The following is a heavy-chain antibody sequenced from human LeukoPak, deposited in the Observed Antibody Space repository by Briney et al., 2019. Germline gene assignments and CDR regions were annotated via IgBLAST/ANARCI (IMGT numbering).Heavy chain of an antibody. J-gene: IGHJ4*02. CDR3: ARERRGYSYGLIDY. V-gene: IGHV4-34*01. D-gene: IGHD5-18*01. Sequence: PSETLSLTCAVYGVSFSGYYWSWIRQPPGKGLEWIGEINHSGSTNYNPSLKSRVTISVDTSKNQFSLKLSSVTAADTAVYYCARERRGYSYGLIDYWGQGTLVTVSS. CDR1: GVSFSGYY. CDR2: INHSGST.